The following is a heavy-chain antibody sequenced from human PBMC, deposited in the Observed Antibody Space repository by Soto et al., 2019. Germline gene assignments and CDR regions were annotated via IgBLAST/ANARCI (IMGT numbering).Heavy chain of an antibody. V-gene: IGHV3-23*01. CDR3: ARDVWETTSRYYGLDL. CDR1: GFTFSSYA. Sequence: QAGGSLRLSCAASGFTFSSYAMTWVRQAPGKRLEWVSGISGSGGTTSYTDSVKGRFTISRDNSKKTLFLEMKSLGVEDTAVYFCARDVWETTSRYYGLDLWGLGTTVTVSS. J-gene: IGHJ6*02. CDR2: ISGSGGTT. D-gene: IGHD1-26*01.